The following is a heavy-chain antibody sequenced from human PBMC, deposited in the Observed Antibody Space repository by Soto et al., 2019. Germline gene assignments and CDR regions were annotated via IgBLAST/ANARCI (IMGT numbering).Heavy chain of an antibody. D-gene: IGHD2-15*01. J-gene: IGHJ4*02. CDR3: VRTSLVVAVATREDF. Sequence: GGSLRLSCAASGFTFSSYSMNWVRQAPGKGLEWVSYISSSSSTIYYADSVKGRFTISRDNAKNSLYLQMNSLTAEDTAVYYCVRTSLVVAVATREDFWGQGTLVTVSS. V-gene: IGHV3-48*01. CDR1: GFTFSSYS. CDR2: ISSSSSTI.